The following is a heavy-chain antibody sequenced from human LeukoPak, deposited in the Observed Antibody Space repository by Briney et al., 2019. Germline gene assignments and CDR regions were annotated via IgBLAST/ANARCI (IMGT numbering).Heavy chain of an antibody. CDR3: AKLLYASSWAPFDY. D-gene: IGHD6-13*01. Sequence: GGSLRLSCAASGFTVSTNYMTWVRQAPGKGLXXXXXIYSGGSTYYTDSVKGRFTISRDISKSTLYLQMTSLRAEDTAVYYCAKLLYASSWAPFDYWGQGTLVTVSS. V-gene: IGHV3-53*01. CDR2: IYSGGST. J-gene: IGHJ4*02. CDR1: GFTVSTNY.